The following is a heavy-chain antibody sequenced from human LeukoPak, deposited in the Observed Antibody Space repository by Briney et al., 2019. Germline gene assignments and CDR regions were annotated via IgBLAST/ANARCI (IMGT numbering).Heavy chain of an antibody. V-gene: IGHV4-59*08. Sequence: SETLSLTCTVSGGSISSSYWSWIRQPPGKGLEWIGYIHYSGSTNYNPSLKSRATIPVDTSKAHFSLKLSSATAADTAVYYCARHDPGWFDTWGQGTLVTVSS. D-gene: IGHD7-27*01. CDR3: ARHDPGWFDT. CDR2: IHYSGST. J-gene: IGHJ5*02. CDR1: GGSISSSY.